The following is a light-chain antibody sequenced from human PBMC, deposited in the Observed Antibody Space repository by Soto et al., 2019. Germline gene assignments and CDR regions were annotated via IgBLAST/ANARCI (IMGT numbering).Light chain of an antibody. J-gene: IGKJ1*01. CDR1: QSVSSN. CDR3: QQYNNWPRT. Sequence: EIVMTQSPATLSVSPGERATPSCRASQSVSSNLAWYQQKPGQAPRLLIYGASTRATGIPARFSGRGSGTEFTLTVSSLQSEDFAVYYCQQYNNWPRTFGQGTKVDIK. V-gene: IGKV3-15*01. CDR2: GAS.